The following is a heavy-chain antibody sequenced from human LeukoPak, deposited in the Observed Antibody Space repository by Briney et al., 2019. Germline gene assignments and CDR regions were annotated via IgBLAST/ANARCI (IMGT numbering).Heavy chain of an antibody. V-gene: IGHV4-59*01. Sequence: SETLSLTCTVSDGAIAGYSWSWIRQPPGKGLEWIGYIYYSGDTNYNPSLQSRVTVSVDTSKNQFSLKLTSVTAADTAVYYCAKDQSQYFDWLLENWFDPWGQGTLVTVSS. CDR2: IYYSGDT. CDR1: DGAIAGYS. CDR3: AKDQSQYFDWLLENWFDP. D-gene: IGHD3-9*01. J-gene: IGHJ5*02.